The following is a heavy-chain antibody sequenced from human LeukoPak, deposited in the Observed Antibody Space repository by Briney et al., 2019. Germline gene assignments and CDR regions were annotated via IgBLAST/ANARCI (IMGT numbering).Heavy chain of an antibody. CDR2: INPNSGGT. CDR1: GYTFTGYY. Sequence: ASVKVSCKASGYTFTGYYMHWVRQAPGQGLEWMGWINPNSGGTNYAQKFQGRVTMTRDTSISTAYMELSRLRSDDTAVYYCATARQYYYDSSGPFDYWGQGTLVTVSS. CDR3: ATARQYYYDSSGPFDY. V-gene: IGHV1-2*02. D-gene: IGHD3-22*01. J-gene: IGHJ4*02.